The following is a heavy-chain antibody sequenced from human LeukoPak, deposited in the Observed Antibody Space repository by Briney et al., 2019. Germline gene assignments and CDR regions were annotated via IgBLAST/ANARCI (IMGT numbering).Heavy chain of an antibody. Sequence: GASVKVSCKASGYTFTSYGISWVRQARGQGLEWMGWISAYNGNTNYAQKLQGRVTMTTDTSTSTAYMELRSLRSDDTAVYYCARDADILTGYYNVALGYYYYYMDVWGKGTTVTVSS. D-gene: IGHD3-9*01. J-gene: IGHJ6*03. CDR3: ARDADILTGYYNVALGYYYYYMDV. CDR2: ISAYNGNT. V-gene: IGHV1-18*01. CDR1: GYTFTSYG.